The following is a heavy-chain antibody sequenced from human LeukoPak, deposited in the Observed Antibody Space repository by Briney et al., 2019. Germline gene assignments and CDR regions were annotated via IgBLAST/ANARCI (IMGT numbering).Heavy chain of an antibody. CDR3: AKGLYFDY. V-gene: IGHV3-30*18. CDR1: GFTFSSYG. J-gene: IGHJ4*02. CDR2: ISYDGSNK. Sequence: GRSLRLSRAASGFTFSSYGMHWVRQAPGKGLEWVAVISYDGSNKYYADSVKGRFTISRDNSKNTLYLQMNSLRAEDTAVYYCAKGLYFDYWGQGTLVTVSS.